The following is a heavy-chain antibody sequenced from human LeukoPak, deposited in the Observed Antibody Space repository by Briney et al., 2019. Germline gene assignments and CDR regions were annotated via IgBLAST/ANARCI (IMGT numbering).Heavy chain of an antibody. CDR3: ARVDSGSYSRPFDY. CDR1: GGSISSGDYY. V-gene: IGHV4-30-4*02. J-gene: IGHJ4*02. Sequence: SETLSLTCTVSGGSISSGDYYWSWIRQPPGKGLEWIGYIYYSGSTYYNPSLKSRVTISVDTSKNQFSLKLSSVTAADTAVYYCARVDSGSYSRPFDYWGQGTLVTVSS. D-gene: IGHD3-10*01. CDR2: IYYSGST.